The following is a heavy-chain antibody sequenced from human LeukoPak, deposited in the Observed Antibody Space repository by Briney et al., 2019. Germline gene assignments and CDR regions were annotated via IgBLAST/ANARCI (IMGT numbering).Heavy chain of an antibody. J-gene: IGHJ4*02. CDR3: ATEEAADYYFDY. CDR2: INPNNGAT. D-gene: IGHD6-13*01. Sequence: ASVKVSCKASGYTFTGYYMHWVRQAPGQGLEWMGRINPNNGATNYAQKLQGRVTITGDTSISTAYMELSSLRSEDTAVYYCATEEAADYYFDYWGQGTLVTVSS. V-gene: IGHV1-2*06. CDR1: GYTFTGYY.